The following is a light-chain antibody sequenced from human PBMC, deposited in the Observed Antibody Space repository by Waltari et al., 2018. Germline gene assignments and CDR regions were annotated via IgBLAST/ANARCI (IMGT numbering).Light chain of an antibody. CDR2: DAS. J-gene: IGKJ2*01. Sequence: IVLKQSPATLCLSPRERVPLSCTTSQTVDSLLAWYQQKLGQSPRLLIHDASHRASDIPPRFSGTGSGTEFSLTISSLEAEDFAVYYCQQRKRPPYTFGLGTKL. V-gene: IGKV3-11*01. CDR3: QQRKRPPYT. CDR1: QTVDSL.